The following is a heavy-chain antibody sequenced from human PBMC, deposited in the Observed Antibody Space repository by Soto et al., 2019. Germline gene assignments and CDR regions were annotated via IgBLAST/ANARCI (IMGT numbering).Heavy chain of an antibody. Sequence: EVQLVESGGGLVKPGGSLRLSCAASGFTFSNAWMNWVRQGPGKGLEWVGRIKSKAYGGTTDYAAPVKGRFTISRDDSRDTLYLQMNSLKTEDTAVYYCTTTLGYSSTSCPWGQGSLVTVSS. CDR1: GFTFSNAW. CDR3: TTTLGYSSTSCP. V-gene: IGHV3-15*01. CDR2: IKSKAYGGTT. D-gene: IGHD2-2*01. J-gene: IGHJ5*02.